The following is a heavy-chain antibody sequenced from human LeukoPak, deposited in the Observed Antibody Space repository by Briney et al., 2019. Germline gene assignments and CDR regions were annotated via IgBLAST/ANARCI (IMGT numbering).Heavy chain of an antibody. V-gene: IGHV3-30*03. D-gene: IGHD4-23*01. CDR2: ISYDGSNK. CDR3: ARATTVVTQAPVDY. J-gene: IGHJ4*02. CDR1: GFTFSSYG. Sequence: GGSLRLSCAASGFTFSSYGMHWVRQAPGKGLEWVAVISYDGSNKYYADSVKGRFTISRDNSKNTLYLQMNSLRAEDTAVYYCARATTVVTQAPVDYWGQGTLVTVSS.